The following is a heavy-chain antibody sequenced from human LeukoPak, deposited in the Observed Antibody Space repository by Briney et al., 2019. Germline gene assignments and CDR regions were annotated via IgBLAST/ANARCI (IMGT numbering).Heavy chain of an antibody. D-gene: IGHD3-10*01. CDR2: ISYNGNT. V-gene: IGHV4-59*08. CDR3: ARLGGSLSPHGY. J-gene: IGHJ4*02. Sequence: SETLSLTCTVSGGSISNYYWSWVRQTQGKGLEWIGYISYNGNTNFNPSLKSRVTISLDTSKNQFSLNLTSVTAADTAVYFCARLGGSLSPHGYWGQGTLVTVSS. CDR1: GGSISNYY.